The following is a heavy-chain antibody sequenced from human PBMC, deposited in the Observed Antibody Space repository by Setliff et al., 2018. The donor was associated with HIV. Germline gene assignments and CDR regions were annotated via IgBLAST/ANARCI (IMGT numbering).Heavy chain of an antibody. CDR1: GGSIGSHY. Sequence: SETLSLTCSVSGGSIGSHYWSWIRQSPGKGLEWIGYIHSSGGTNYNTSLKSRLTILVNTSKNQISLRLKSVTAADTAVYYCARATYFDFWSAYRHYYMDVWGKGTTVTVSS. V-gene: IGHV4-59*11. CDR3: ARATYFDFWSAYRHYYMDV. CDR2: IHSSGGT. J-gene: IGHJ6*03. D-gene: IGHD3-3*01.